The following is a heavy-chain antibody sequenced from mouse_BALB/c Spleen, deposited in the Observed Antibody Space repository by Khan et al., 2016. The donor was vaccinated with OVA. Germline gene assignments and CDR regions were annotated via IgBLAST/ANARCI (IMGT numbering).Heavy chain of an antibody. Sequence: QVQLQQSGAELVKPGASVRLSCKASGHTFTSYYMYWVKQRPGQGLEWIGEINPRNGDTNFNEKFKSKATLTVDKSASTADMQLSSLTSEDSAVYYCTRQNFDVWGAGTTVTVSS. CDR3: TRQNFDV. V-gene: IGHV1S81*02. CDR1: GHTFTSYY. J-gene: IGHJ1*01. CDR2: INPRNGDT.